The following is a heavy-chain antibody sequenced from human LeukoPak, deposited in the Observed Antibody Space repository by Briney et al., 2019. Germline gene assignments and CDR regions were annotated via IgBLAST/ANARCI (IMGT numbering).Heavy chain of an antibody. CDR1: GSRFNSYW. D-gene: IGHD6-19*01. V-gene: IGHV5-10-1*01. J-gene: IGHJ5*02. CDR2: IDPTDSYT. Sequence: AESPKISCKGSGSRFNSYWISWVRQMPGKGLVWMGRIDPTDSYTDYSPSFQGHATISVDRSISTAYLQWSSLKASDTAMYFCASSRAGTLKVHNWFDPWGQGSLVTVSS. CDR3: ASSRAGTLKVHNWFDP.